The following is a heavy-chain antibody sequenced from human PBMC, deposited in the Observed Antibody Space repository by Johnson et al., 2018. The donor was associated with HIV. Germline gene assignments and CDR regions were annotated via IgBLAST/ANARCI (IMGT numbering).Heavy chain of an antibody. CDR1: VFTFSNYG. V-gene: IGHV3-30*02. J-gene: IGHJ3*02. CDR2: IRYDGSDK. Sequence: QVQLVESGGGVVQPGGSLRLSCAASVFTFSNYGMHWVRQAPGKGLEWVAFIRYDGSDKYYSGSVRGRFTISRDNSRNTLYLQMNSLRAEDTAVYYCARDNEDIVLVGAFDIWGQGTMVTVSS. D-gene: IGHD2-8*02. CDR3: ARDNEDIVLVGAFDI.